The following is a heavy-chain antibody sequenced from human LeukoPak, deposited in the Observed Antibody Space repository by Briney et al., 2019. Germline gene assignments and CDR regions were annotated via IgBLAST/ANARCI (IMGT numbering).Heavy chain of an antibody. J-gene: IGHJ3*02. D-gene: IGHD6-13*01. CDR2: IYYSGIT. CDR3: AGTSKAAFDI. CDR1: SGSISSYY. V-gene: IGHV4-59*01. Sequence: SETLSLTCTVSSGSISSYYWSWIRQPPGKGLEWIGYIYYSGITNYKPSPKSRVTISVDTSKNQFSLRLSSVTAADTAVYFCAGTSKAAFDIWGQGTMVTVSS.